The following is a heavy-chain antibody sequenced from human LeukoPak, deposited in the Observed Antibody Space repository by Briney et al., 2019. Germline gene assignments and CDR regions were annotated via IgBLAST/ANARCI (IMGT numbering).Heavy chain of an antibody. D-gene: IGHD3-22*01. Sequence: ASVKVSCKTSGYTFTDYYMHWVRQAPGQGLEWMGWINPNSGGTNYAQKFQDRVTMTRDTSIGTAYMELNRLRSDDTAVYYCARDRGYYDSSGYYSSWGQGTLVTVSS. CDR3: ARDRGYYDSSGYYSS. J-gene: IGHJ5*02. CDR2: INPNSGGT. V-gene: IGHV1-2*02. CDR1: GYTFTDYY.